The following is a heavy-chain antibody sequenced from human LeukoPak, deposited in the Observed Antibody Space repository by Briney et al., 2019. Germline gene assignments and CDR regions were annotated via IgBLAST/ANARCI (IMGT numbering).Heavy chain of an antibody. Sequence: GGSLRLSCAASGFTFSTYAMDWVRQAPGKGLEWVSYLSSSSSVIYHADSMKGRFTISRDNAKNSLYLQMNSLRAEDTAIYYCAGEVLAGYFDYWGQGTLVTVSS. CDR2: LSSSSSVI. CDR3: AGEVLAGYFDY. J-gene: IGHJ4*02. V-gene: IGHV3-21*05. CDR1: GFTFSTYA.